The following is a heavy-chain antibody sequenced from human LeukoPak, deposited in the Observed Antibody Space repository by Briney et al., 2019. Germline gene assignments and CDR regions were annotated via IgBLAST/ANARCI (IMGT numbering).Heavy chain of an antibody. J-gene: IGHJ4*02. D-gene: IGHD4-17*01. Sequence: PGGSLRLSCAASGFTFSSYWMHWVRQAPGKGLVWVSRINSDGSSTSYADSVKGRFTISRDNAKNTLYLQMNSLRAEDTAVYYCASGYYGDCFDYRGQGTLVTVSS. CDR2: INSDGSST. V-gene: IGHV3-74*01. CDR3: ASGYYGDCFDY. CDR1: GFTFSSYW.